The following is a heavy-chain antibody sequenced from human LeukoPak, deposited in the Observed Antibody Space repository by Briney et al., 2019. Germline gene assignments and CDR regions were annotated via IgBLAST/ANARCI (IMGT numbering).Heavy chain of an antibody. D-gene: IGHD1-26*01. Sequence: GGSLRLSCAASGFTFRSYWMHWVRQARGKGLVCVSRINSDGSTTSYADSVKGRFTISRDNAKNTLYLQMNSLRAEDTAVYYCARTGGRYWGQGTVVTVSS. CDR1: GFTFRSYW. V-gene: IGHV3-74*01. CDR3: ARTGGRY. J-gene: IGHJ4*02. CDR2: INSDGSTT.